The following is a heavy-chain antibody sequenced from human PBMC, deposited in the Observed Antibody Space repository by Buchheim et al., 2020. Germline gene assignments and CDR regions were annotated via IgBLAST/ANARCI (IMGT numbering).Heavy chain of an antibody. CDR1: GGSISSGGYS. Sequence: QVQLQESGPGLVKPSQTLSLTCAVSGGSISSGGYSWSWIRQPPGKGLEWIGYIYHSGSTYYNPSLKSRVTISVERSKNQFSLKLSSVTAADTAVYYCARARNYYGSGSYPDYWGQGTL. CDR2: IYHSGST. CDR3: ARARNYYGSGSYPDY. J-gene: IGHJ4*02. D-gene: IGHD3-10*01. V-gene: IGHV4-30-2*01.